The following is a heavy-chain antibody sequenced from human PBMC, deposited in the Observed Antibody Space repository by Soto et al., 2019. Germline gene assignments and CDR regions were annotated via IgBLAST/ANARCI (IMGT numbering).Heavy chain of an antibody. CDR3: ARDPYYDYWSGYYWVLDP. D-gene: IGHD3-3*01. V-gene: IGHV1-3*04. J-gene: IGHJ5*02. CDR2: ISTGNGDT. Sequence: QVQLVQSGAEVRQPGASVKVSCKASGYTFTHYAIHWVRQAPGQSLEWLGWISTGNGDTKYSQRFQGRLTIARDTSTSTAYMELSSLRSEDTAIYYCARDPYYDYWSGYYWVLDPWGQGTSVTVSP. CDR1: GYTFTHYA.